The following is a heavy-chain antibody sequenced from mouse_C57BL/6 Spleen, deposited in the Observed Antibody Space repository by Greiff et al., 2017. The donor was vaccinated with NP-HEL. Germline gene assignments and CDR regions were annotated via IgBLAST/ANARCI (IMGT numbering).Heavy chain of an antibody. CDR2: ISDGGSYT. D-gene: IGHD4-1*01. V-gene: IGHV5-4*01. Sequence: EVKLVESGGGLVKPGGSLKLSCAASGFTFSSYAMSWVRQTPEKRLEWVATISDGGSYTYYPDNVKGRFTISRDNAKNNLYLQMSHLKSEDTAMYYCARETGCFDYWGQGTTLTVSS. J-gene: IGHJ2*01. CDR1: GFTFSSYA. CDR3: ARETGCFDY.